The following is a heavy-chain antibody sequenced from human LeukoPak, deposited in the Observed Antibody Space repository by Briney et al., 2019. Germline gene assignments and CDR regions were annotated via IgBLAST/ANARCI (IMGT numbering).Heavy chain of an antibody. CDR1: GGSISSGSYY. CDR3: ARDRAAAGPDY. V-gene: IGHV4-61*02. J-gene: IGHJ4*02. CDR2: IYTSGST. D-gene: IGHD6-13*01. Sequence: SETLSLTCTVSGGSISSGSYYWSWIRQPAGKGLEWTGRIYTSGSTNYNPSLKSRVTISVDTSKNQFSLKLSSVTAADTAVYYCARDRAAAGPDYWGQGTLVTVSS.